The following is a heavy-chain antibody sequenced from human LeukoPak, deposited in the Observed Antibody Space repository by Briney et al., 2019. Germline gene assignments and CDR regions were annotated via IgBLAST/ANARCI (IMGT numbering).Heavy chain of an antibody. CDR2: IHYRGST. J-gene: IGHJ3*02. CDR3: AGKSSGWYGDAFDI. Sequence: SQTLSLTCTVSGGSVSRGDYYWSWIRQPPGKGLEWIGYIHYRGSTYHNPSLKSRVTISVDTSKNQFSLKLSSVTAADTAVYYCAGKSSGWYGDAFDIWGQGTMVTVSS. CDR1: GGSVSRGDYY. V-gene: IGHV4-30-4*08. D-gene: IGHD6-19*01.